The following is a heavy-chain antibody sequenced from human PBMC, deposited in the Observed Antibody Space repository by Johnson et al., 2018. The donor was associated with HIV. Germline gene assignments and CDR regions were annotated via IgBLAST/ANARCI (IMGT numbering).Heavy chain of an antibody. CDR3: ASLYSGYDNDAFDI. CDR2: ISYDGSNK. D-gene: IGHD5-12*01. CDR1: GFIFSSYG. Sequence: QMLLVESGGDLVKPGGSLRLSCAASGFIFSSYGMHWVRQAPGKGLEWVAVISYDGSNKYYADSVKGRFTISRDNSKNTLYLQMNSLRAEDTAVYYCASLYSGYDNDAFDIWGQGTMVTVSS. J-gene: IGHJ3*02. V-gene: IGHV3-30*19.